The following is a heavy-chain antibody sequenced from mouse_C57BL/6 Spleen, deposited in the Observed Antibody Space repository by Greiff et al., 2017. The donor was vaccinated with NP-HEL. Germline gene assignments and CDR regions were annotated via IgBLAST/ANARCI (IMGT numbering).Heavy chain of an antibody. D-gene: IGHD1-1*01. CDR3: AKGYYGYWYFDV. CDR2: INPYNGGT. J-gene: IGHJ1*03. V-gene: IGHV1-19*01. Sequence: EVQLQQSGPVLVKPGASVKMSCKASGYTFTDYYMNWVKQSHGKSLEWIGVINPYNGGTSYNQKFKGKATLTVDKSSSTAYMELNSLTSEDSAVDYCAKGYYGYWYFDVWGTGTTVTVSS. CDR1: GYTFTDYY.